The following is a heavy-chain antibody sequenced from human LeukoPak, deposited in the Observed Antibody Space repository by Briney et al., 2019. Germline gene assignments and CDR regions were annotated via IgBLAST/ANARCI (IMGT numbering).Heavy chain of an antibody. V-gene: IGHV3-48*03. Sequence: GGSLRLSCAASGFTFSVFEMNWVRQAPGKGLEWVSYVSRIGGTTTYYADSVKGRFTISRDNAKSSLFLQMDSLTADDTAVYYCARNGGNSTWYFDFWGPGTLVTVSS. CDR1: GFTFSVFE. J-gene: IGHJ2*01. D-gene: IGHD4-23*01. CDR3: ARNGGNSTWYFDF. CDR2: VSRIGGTTT.